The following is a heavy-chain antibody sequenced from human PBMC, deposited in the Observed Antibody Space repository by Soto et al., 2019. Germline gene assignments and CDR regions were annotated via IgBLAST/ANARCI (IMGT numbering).Heavy chain of an antibody. CDR1: GFTFSSYG. Sequence: QVQLVESGGGVVQPGRSLRLSCAASGFTFSSYGMHWVRQAPGKGLEWVAVISYDGSNKYYADSVKGRFTISRDNSKNTLYLQMNSLRAEDTAVYYCAKYSGSYFMSAFDIWGQGTMVTVSS. CDR2: ISYDGSNK. V-gene: IGHV3-30*18. J-gene: IGHJ3*02. CDR3: AKYSGSYFMSAFDI. D-gene: IGHD1-26*01.